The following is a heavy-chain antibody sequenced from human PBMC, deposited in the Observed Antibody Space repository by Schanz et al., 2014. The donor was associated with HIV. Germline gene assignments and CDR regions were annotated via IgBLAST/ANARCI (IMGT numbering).Heavy chain of an antibody. J-gene: IGHJ4*02. Sequence: EVQLVESGGGLVKPGGSLRLSCAASGFTFGDQSMNWVRQAPGKGLEWVSSISSSSSYIYYADSVKGRFAISRDNAKNSLYLQMNSLRDEDTAVYYCAKDAGGHSSGWYLWGQGTLVTVSS. CDR3: AKDAGGHSSGWYL. V-gene: IGHV3-21*04. D-gene: IGHD6-19*01. CDR1: GFTFGDQS. CDR2: ISSSSSYI.